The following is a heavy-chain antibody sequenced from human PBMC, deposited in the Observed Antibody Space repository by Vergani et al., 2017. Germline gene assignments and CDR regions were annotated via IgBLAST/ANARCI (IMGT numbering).Heavy chain of an antibody. CDR3: ATIGYRRWGYYFEY. J-gene: IGHJ4*02. CDR1: GDSTSSNNC. CDR2: ICHTEDT. Sequence: QVQLQESGPGLVKPPGTLSLTCAVSGDSTSSNNCWTWVRQPPGKGVEWYGVICHTEDTEYSPSLKSRVTVSVDESRNLFSLRLNSVTAADTAVYYCATIGYRRWGYYFEYWGQGILVTVSS. V-gene: IGHV4-4*03. D-gene: IGHD2-2*02.